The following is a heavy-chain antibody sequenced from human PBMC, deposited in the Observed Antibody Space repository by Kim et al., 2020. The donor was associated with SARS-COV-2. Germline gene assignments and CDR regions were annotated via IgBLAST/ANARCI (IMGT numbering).Heavy chain of an antibody. V-gene: IGHV1-18*01. CDR1: GYTFTSYG. CDR3: ARDRTNFPYYDFWSGYYDAFDI. D-gene: IGHD3-3*01. J-gene: IGHJ3*02. Sequence: ASVKVSCKASGYTFTSYGISWVRQAPGQGLEWMGWISAYNGNTNYAQKLQGRVTMTTDTSTSTAYMELRSLRSDDTAVYYCARDRTNFPYYDFWSGYYDAFDIWGQGTMVTVSS. CDR2: ISAYNGNT.